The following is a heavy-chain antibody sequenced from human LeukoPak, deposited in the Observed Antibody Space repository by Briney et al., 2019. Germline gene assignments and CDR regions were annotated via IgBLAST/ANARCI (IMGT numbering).Heavy chain of an antibody. V-gene: IGHV3-23*01. CDR2: IRGSAGSK. Sequence: GGSLRLSCAASGFTFSSYAVSWVRQAPGKGLEWVSAIRGSAGSKYYADAVKGRFTISRDNSKSTLYLQKNSLRAEDSAVYYCAKEGNGDYYFDYWGQGTLVTVSS. CDR1: GFTFSSYA. CDR3: AKEGNGDYYFDY. D-gene: IGHD4-17*01. J-gene: IGHJ4*02.